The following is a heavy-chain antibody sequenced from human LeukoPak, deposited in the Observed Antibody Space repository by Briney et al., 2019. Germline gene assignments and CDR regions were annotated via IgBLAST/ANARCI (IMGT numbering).Heavy chain of an antibody. CDR1: GFTFSSYS. CDR3: ARDRDYDILTGYYYYGMDV. D-gene: IGHD3-9*01. Sequence: KSGGSLRLSCAASGFTFSSYSMNWVRQAPGKGLEWVSSISSSSSYIYYADSVKGRFTISRDNAKNSLYLQMNSLRAEDTAVYYCARDRDYDILTGYYYYGMDVWGKGTTVTVSS. J-gene: IGHJ6*04. CDR2: ISSSSSYI. V-gene: IGHV3-21*01.